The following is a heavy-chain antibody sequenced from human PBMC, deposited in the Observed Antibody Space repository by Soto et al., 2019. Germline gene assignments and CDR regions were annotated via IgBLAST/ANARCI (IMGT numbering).Heavy chain of an antibody. CDR2: MSGSGGST. V-gene: IGHV3-23*01. CDR1: GFTFNNYA. D-gene: IGHD3-3*02. CDR3: VKDLGYSLFAMGGGMDV. Sequence: EVQLLESGGGFVQPGGSVRLSCVASGFTFNNYAMNWVRQAPGKGPEWVSVMSGSGGSTFYADSVRGRFTTSRDTSKHPVYLQMDRLRVEDTAIYYCVKDLGYSLFAMGGGMDVWGRGTTVTVSS. J-gene: IGHJ6*02.